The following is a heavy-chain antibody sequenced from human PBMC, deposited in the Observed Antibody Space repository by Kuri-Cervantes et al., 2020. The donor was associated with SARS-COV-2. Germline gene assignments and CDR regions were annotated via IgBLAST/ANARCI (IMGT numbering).Heavy chain of an antibody. CDR2: LANNGESP. J-gene: IGHJ4*02. CDR3: AKDYFSDTSNYFDY. CDR1: GFTFRSFA. D-gene: IGHD3-3*01. V-gene: IGHV3-23*01. Sequence: GESLKISCAASGFTFRSFAMACVRQAPGKGLEWVSGLANNGESPYFADAVKGRFTISRDNSKNTLYLQVISLRAEDTALYYCAKDYFSDTSNYFDYWGQGALVTVSS.